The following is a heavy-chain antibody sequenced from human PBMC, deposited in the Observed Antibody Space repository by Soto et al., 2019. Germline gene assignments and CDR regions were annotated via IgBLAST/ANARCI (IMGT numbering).Heavy chain of an antibody. J-gene: IGHJ4*02. CDR3: AGVTDYYGSGSSDY. CDR2: IYYSGST. D-gene: IGHD3-10*01. V-gene: IGHV4-59*08. CDR1: GGSISSYY. Sequence: QVQLQESGPGLVKPSETLSLTCTVSGGSISSYYWSWIRLPPGKGLEWIGYIYYSGSTNYNPSLKSRVTISVDTSKNQFSLKLSSVTAADTAVYYCAGVTDYYGSGSSDYWGQGTLVTVSS.